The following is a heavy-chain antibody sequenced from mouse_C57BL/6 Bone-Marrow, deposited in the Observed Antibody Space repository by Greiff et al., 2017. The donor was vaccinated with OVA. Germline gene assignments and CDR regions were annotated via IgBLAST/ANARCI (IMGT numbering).Heavy chain of an antibody. CDR1: GYTFTSYW. D-gene: IGHD1-1*01. Sequence: QVQLQQPGAELVMPGASVKLSCKASGYTFTSYWMHWVKQRPGQGLEWIGEIDPSDSYTNYNQKFKGKSTLTVDKSSSTAYMQLSSLTSEDSAVYYCAREITTVVARYWYCDVWGTGTTVTVSS. J-gene: IGHJ1*03. CDR2: IDPSDSYT. CDR3: AREITTVVARYWYCDV. V-gene: IGHV1-69*01.